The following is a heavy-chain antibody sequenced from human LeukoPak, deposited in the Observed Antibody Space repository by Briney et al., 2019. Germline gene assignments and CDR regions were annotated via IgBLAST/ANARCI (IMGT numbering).Heavy chain of an antibody. V-gene: IGHV1-8*01. CDR2: MNPNSGKT. CDR3: ARGRPGLASSGTYDF. J-gene: IGHJ4*02. D-gene: IGHD6-13*01. CDR1: GYTFTSSD. Sequence: GSVKVSCKASGYTFTSSDINWVRQAPGQGLEWMGWMNPNSGKTGSARKFQGRVAMTKDIFISTAYIEVSSLGYEDTATYYCARGRPGLASSGTYDFWGQGTLITVSS.